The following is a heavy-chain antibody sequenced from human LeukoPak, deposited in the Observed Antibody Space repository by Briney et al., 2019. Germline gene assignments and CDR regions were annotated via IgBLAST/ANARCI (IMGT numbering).Heavy chain of an antibody. CDR2: IDPSGGST. V-gene: IGHV1-46*01. CDR3: ARKPPNYYDSSGLSY. J-gene: IGHJ4*02. Sequence: ASVKVPCKPSGYSFTSYYMHWVRHAPGQGREWMGIIDPSGGSTSYAQKLQGRVTMTTDTSTSTAHMELRSLRSDDTAVYYCARKPPNYYDSSGLSYWGQGTLVTVSS. D-gene: IGHD3-22*01. CDR1: GYSFTSYY.